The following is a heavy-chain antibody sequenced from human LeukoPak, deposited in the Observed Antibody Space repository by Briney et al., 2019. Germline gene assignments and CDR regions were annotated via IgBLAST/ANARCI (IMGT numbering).Heavy chain of an antibody. CDR3: ASPTFPYYYDSSGYY. V-gene: IGHV3-23*01. CDR1: GFTVSSNY. Sequence: GGSLRLSCAAAGFTVSSNYMSWVRQAPGKGLEWVSAISGSGGSTYYADSVKGRFTISRDNSKNTLYLQMNSLRAEDTAVYYCASPTFPYYYDSSGYYWGQGTLVTVSS. D-gene: IGHD3-22*01. CDR2: ISGSGGST. J-gene: IGHJ4*02.